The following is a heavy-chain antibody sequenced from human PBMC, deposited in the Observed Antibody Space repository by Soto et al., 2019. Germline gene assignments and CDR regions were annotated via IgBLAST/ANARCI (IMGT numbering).Heavy chain of an antibody. CDR3: ARDFGWELLPNAFDI. J-gene: IGHJ3*02. CDR2: INAGNGNT. Sequence: ASVKVSCKASGYTFTSYAMHWVRQAPGQRLEWMGWINAGNGNTKYSQKFQGRVTITRDTSASTAYMELRSLRSDDTAVYYCARDFGWELLPNAFDIWGQGTMVTVSS. CDR1: GYTFTSYA. D-gene: IGHD1-26*01. V-gene: IGHV1-3*01.